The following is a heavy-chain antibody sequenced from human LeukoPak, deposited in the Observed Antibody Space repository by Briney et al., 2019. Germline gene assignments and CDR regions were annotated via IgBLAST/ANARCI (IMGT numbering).Heavy chain of an antibody. CDR3: TANFDL. CDR2: IWYDGSNE. J-gene: IGHJ4*02. CDR1: GFTFNSYA. V-gene: IGHV3-33*08. Sequence: GGSLRLSCAASGFTFNSYAMSWVRLAPGKGLEWVAVIWYDGSNEYYAGSVRGRFTIYRDNSKNMLYLQMNSLRVEDTAIYYCTANFDLWGQGTLVTVSS.